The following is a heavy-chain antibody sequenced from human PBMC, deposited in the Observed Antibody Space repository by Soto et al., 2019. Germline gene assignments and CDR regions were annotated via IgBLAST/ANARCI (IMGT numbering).Heavy chain of an antibody. Sequence: PSETLSLTCSVSGGSLSSDSYYWSWIRQPPGKGLEWIGYIYYSGSTNYNPSLKSRVTISVDTSKNQFSLKLSSVTAADTAVYYCARRGSGYRDAFDIWGRGTMVTVSS. J-gene: IGHJ3*02. CDR1: GGSLSSDSYY. V-gene: IGHV4-61*01. CDR3: ARRGSGYRDAFDI. D-gene: IGHD5-12*01. CDR2: IYYSGST.